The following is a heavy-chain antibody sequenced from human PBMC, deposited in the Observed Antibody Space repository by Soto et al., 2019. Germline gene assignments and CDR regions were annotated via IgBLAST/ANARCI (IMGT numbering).Heavy chain of an antibody. D-gene: IGHD1-26*01. CDR1: GGTFSSYI. V-gene: IGHV1-69*02. Sequence: QVQLVQSGAEVKKPESSVKVSCKASGGTFSSYIISWVRQAPGQGLEWMGRIIPILGIANYAQKFQGRVTITADKSTSTAYMELSSLRSEDTAVYYCARFPQTAIVGAAYFDYWGQGTLVTVSS. J-gene: IGHJ4*02. CDR2: IIPILGIA. CDR3: ARFPQTAIVGAAYFDY.